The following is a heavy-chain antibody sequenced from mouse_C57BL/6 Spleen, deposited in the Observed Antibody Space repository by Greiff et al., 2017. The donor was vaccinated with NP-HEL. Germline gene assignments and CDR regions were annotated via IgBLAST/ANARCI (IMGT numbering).Heavy chain of an antibody. V-gene: IGHV1-18*01. J-gene: IGHJ1*03. CDR1: GYTSTNYN. CDR3: ARWRGLRREWYFDV. D-gene: IGHD2-4*01. Sequence: VQLQQSGPELVKPGASVKIPCKASGYTSTNYNMDWVKQSHGKSLEWIGDINPNNGGTIYNQKFKGKATLTVDKSSSTAYMELRSLRSEDTAAYDCARWRGLRREWYFDVWGRGTTVTVSS. CDR2: INPNNGGT.